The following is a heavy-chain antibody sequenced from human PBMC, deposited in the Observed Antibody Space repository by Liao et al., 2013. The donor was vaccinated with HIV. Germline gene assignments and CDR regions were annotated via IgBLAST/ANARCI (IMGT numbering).Heavy chain of an antibody. D-gene: IGHD6-19*01. J-gene: IGHJ4*02. CDR2: IYTRGNT. CDR1: GGSISSYY. CDR3: ARDRGKGIALPGILDY. V-gene: IGHV4-4*07. Sequence: QVQLQESGPGLVKPSETLSLICTVSGGSISSYYWSWIRQPAGKGLEWIGHIYTRGNTNYNPSLRSRVSMSVDTSKKEFSLKLNSVTAADTAVYYCARDRGKGIALPGILDYWGQGILVTVSS.